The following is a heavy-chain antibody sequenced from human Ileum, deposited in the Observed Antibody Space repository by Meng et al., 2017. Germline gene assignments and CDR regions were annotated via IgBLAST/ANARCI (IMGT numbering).Heavy chain of an antibody. Sequence: VQLHQSGPGLVGPSAALSLTCSVSRCAISSRFYWSWVRPSPGKGLEWIGQIYLAGSPNYTPSLESRVTISVDKSKNQFSLRLTSVTAADTAIFYCVRHGGKYFDSWGQGTLVTVSS. CDR2: IYLAGSP. J-gene: IGHJ4*02. CDR3: VRHGGKYFDS. V-gene: IGHV4-4*02. D-gene: IGHD2-15*01. CDR1: RCAISSRFY.